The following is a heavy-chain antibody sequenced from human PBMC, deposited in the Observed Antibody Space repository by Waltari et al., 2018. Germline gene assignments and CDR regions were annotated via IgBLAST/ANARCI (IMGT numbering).Heavy chain of an antibody. D-gene: IGHD6-19*01. CDR3: ARGGGSIAVAGTIDY. Sequence: QVQLQESGPGLVKPSQTLSLTCTVSGGSISSGDYYWSWIRQPPGKGLEWIGYIYYSGSTYYNQSLKSRVTISVDTSKNQFSLKLSSVTAADTAVYYCARGGGSIAVAGTIDYWGQGTLVTVSS. CDR1: GGSISSGDYY. J-gene: IGHJ4*02. CDR2: IYYSGST. V-gene: IGHV4-30-4*08.